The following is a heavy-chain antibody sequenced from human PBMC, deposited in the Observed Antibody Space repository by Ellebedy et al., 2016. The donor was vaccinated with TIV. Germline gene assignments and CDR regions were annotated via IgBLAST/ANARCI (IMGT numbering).Heavy chain of an antibody. D-gene: IGHD5-18*01. CDR3: TTVYRYNYDSV. CDR1: GFTFSNAW. CDR2: IKSKTDGGAA. V-gene: IGHV3-15*01. Sequence: GESLKISCAASGFTFSNAWMNWVRQAPGKGLEWVGRIKSKTDGGAADYAAPVKGRFTISRDDSKNTLYLQMNSLKTEDTAVYFCTTVYRYNYDSVWGQGTLFTVSS. J-gene: IGHJ4*02.